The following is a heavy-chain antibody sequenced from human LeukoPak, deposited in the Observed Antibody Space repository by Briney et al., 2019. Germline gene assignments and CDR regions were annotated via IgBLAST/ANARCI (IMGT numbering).Heavy chain of an antibody. D-gene: IGHD6-19*01. J-gene: IGHJ5*02. CDR2: IYYSGST. CDR1: GGSISNYY. V-gene: IGHV4-59*12. CDR3: ARDWRIAVAGHNYFDP. Sequence: SETLSLTCIVSGGSISNYYWSWIRQPPGKGLEYIGYIYYSGSTSYNPSLKSRVTISVDMSKNQFSLKLSSVTAADTAVYYCARDWRIAVAGHNYFDPWGLGTLVTVSS.